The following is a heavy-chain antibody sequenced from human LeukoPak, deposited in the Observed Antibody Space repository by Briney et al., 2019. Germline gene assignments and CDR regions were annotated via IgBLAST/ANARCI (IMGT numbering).Heavy chain of an antibody. J-gene: IGHJ1*01. Sequence: GGSLRLSCAASGFTFNGCSMNWVRQAPGKGLEWVSYISSSSTTIYYADSVKGRFTISRDNSKNTQYLQMNSLRAEDTALYYCAKVEYSSNIPQHWGQGTLVTVSS. CDR2: ISSSSTTI. CDR1: GFTFNGCS. D-gene: IGHD6-13*01. CDR3: AKVEYSSNIPQH. V-gene: IGHV3-48*01.